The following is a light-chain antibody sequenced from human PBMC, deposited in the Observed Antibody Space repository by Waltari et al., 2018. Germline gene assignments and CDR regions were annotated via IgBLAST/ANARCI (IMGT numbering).Light chain of an antibody. CDR2: AAS. V-gene: IGKV1-39*01. J-gene: IGKJ4*01. Sequence: EIQLTQSPSFLSASIGDRVTITCRASQSIDNYLNWYQQKPAKAPTLLIYAASILQSGVPSRFSDSGSGTDFTLTISSLQPEDFATYYCQQSFGPRLTFGGGSKVDIK. CDR1: QSIDNY. CDR3: QQSFGPRLT.